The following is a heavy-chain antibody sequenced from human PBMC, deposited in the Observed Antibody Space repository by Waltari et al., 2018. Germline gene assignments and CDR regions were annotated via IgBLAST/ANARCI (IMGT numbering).Heavy chain of an antibody. J-gene: IGHJ5*02. D-gene: IGHD3-10*01. V-gene: IGHV4-59*01. Sequence: QVQLQESGPGLVKPSETLSLTCTVSGGSISSYYWSWIRQPPGKGLEWIGYIYYSGSTNYNPSLKSRVTISVDTSKNQFSLKLSSVTAADTAVYYCARQIGGITMVQGRFDPWGQGTLVTVSS. CDR1: GGSISSYY. CDR3: ARQIGGITMVQGRFDP. CDR2: IYYSGST.